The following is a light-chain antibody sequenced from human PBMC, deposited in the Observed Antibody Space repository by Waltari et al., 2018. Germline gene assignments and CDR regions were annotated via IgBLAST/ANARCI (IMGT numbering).Light chain of an antibody. J-gene: IGLJ1*01. Sequence: SVLTQPPSVSGAPGQRVTISCTGSSSNIGGYYVYWYQQLPGMAPKLLIYDNNKRPSGVSDRFSGSKSGTSASLTITGLQTEDEADYYCQSYDSSLSAYIFGAGTRLTVL. CDR2: DNN. CDR3: QSYDSSLSAYI. CDR1: SSNIGGYY. V-gene: IGLV1-40*01.